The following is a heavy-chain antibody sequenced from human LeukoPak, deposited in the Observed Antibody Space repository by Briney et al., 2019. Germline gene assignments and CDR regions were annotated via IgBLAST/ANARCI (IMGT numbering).Heavy chain of an antibody. CDR2: VHHTGSA. D-gene: IGHD1-26*01. CDR1: GDSISTNY. J-gene: IGHJ4*02. CDR3: ARLALLGGTYHPDF. V-gene: IGHV4-59*01. Sequence: SETLSHTCIVSGDSISTNYWSWIRQAPGKGLEYIGHVHHTGSAYYSPSLKSRVSMSADASKNQFSLKLTSVTAADTAVYYCARLALLGGTYHPDFWGQGTLVTVSS.